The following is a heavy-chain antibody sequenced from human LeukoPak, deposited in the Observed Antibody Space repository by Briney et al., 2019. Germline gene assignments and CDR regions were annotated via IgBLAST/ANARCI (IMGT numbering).Heavy chain of an antibody. D-gene: IGHD3-10*01. CDR3: ARDRNYYYGSGSYYLDWFDP. CDR1: GFTFSSYV. Sequence: PGGSLRLSCAASGFTFSSYVMSWVRQAPGKGLEWVSSISGSGGSTYYADSVKGRFTISRDNSKNTLYLQMNSLRAEDTALYYCARDRNYYYGSGSYYLDWFDPWGQGTLVTVSS. V-gene: IGHV3-23*01. CDR2: ISGSGGST. J-gene: IGHJ5*02.